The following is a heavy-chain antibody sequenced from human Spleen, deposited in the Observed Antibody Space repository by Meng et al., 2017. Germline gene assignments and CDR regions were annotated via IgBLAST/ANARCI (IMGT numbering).Heavy chain of an antibody. J-gene: IGHJ4*02. CDR3: ASGSGSGWYYFDN. D-gene: IGHD6-19*01. Sequence: QRQLQEPGRGLVKPSETLSLCCAVCSGTITSHYWNWIRQPPGKGLEWIGYIFHSGSPNYSPSLKSRVTISIDTSKNQFSLRLSSVTPADTAMYYCASGSGSGWYYFDNWGQGTLVTVSS. V-gene: IGHV4-59*11. CDR2: IFHSGSP. CDR1: SGTITSHY.